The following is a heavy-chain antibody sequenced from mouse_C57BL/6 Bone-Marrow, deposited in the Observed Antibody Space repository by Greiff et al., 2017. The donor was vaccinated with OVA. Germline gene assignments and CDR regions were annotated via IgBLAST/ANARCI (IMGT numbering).Heavy chain of an antibody. V-gene: IGHV5-4*03. CDR2: ISDGGSYT. D-gene: IGHD2-10*01. CDR1: GFTFSSYA. CDR3: ATYYGNYFRGYFDV. J-gene: IGHJ1*03. Sequence: EVMLVESGGGLVKPGGSLKLSCAASGFTFSSYAMSWVRQTPEKRLEWVATISDGGSYTYYPDNVKGRFTISRDNAKNNLYLQMSHLKSEDTAMYYCATYYGNYFRGYFDVWGTGTTVTVSS.